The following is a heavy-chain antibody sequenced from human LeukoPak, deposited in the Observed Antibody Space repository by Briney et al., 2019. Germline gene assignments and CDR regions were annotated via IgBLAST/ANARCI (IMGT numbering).Heavy chain of an antibody. CDR2: ISYDGSNK. CDR1: GFTFSSYA. Sequence: GRSLRLSCAASGFTFSSYAMYWVRQSPGKGLEWVAVISYDGSNKYYADSVKGRFTISRDNSKNTLYLQMNSLRAEDTAVYYCARDARTVGITMIVVGFDYWGQGTLVTVSP. V-gene: IGHV3-30*04. D-gene: IGHD3-22*01. J-gene: IGHJ4*02. CDR3: ARDARTVGITMIVVGFDY.